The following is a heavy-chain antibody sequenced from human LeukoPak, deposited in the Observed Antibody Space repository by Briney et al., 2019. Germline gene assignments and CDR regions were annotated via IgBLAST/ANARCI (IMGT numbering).Heavy chain of an antibody. CDR1: GFTFSSYG. CDR2: IRYDGSNK. CDR3: SSRYEHYYYYMDV. Sequence: GGSLRLSCAASGFTFSSYGMHWVRQAPGKGLEWVAFIRYDGSNKYYADSVKGRFTISRDNSKNTLYLQTNSLRAEDTAVYYCSSRYEHYYYYMDVWGKGTTVTISS. V-gene: IGHV3-30*02. J-gene: IGHJ6*03. D-gene: IGHD6-19*01.